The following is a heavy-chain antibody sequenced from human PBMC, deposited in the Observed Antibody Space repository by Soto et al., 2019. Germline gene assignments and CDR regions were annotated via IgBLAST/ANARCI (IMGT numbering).Heavy chain of an antibody. CDR1: GGSISSSSYY. D-gene: IGHD6-13*01. CDR3: ARQDSSSWVRGFDY. CDR2: IYYSGST. Sequence: QLQLQESGPGLVKPSETLSLTCTVSGGSISSSSYYWGWIRQPPGKGLEWIGSIYYSGSTYYNPSLKSRVTISVDTSKHQFSLKLSSVTAADTAVYYCARQDSSSWVRGFDYWGQGTLVTVSS. J-gene: IGHJ4*02. V-gene: IGHV4-39*01.